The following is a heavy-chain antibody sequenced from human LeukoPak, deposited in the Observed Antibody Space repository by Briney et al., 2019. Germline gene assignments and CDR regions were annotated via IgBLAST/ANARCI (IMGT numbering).Heavy chain of an antibody. D-gene: IGHD6-19*01. V-gene: IGHV3-21*01. CDR2: ISSSSSYI. CDR1: GFTFSSYS. CDR3: ARSEWLLKALESDP. Sequence: GGSLRLSCAASGFTFSSYSMNWVRQAPGKGLEWVSSISSSSSYIYYADSLKGRFTISRDNAKNSLYLQMNSLRAEDTAVYYCARSEWLLKALESDPWGQGTLVTVSS. J-gene: IGHJ5*02.